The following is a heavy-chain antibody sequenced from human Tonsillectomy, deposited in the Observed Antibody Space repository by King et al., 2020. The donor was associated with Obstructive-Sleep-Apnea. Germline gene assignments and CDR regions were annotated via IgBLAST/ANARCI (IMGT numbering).Heavy chain of an antibody. CDR1: GFTFSSYS. J-gene: IGHJ4*02. D-gene: IGHD3-10*01. CDR2: ISSSSSTI. Sequence: QLVQSGGGLVQPGGSLRLSCAASGFTFSSYSMNWVRQAPGKGLEWVSYISSSSSTIYYADSVKGRFTISRDNAKNSLYLQMNRLRAEDTAVYYCARGGDQLLWFGELFGYWGQGTLVTVSS. CDR3: ARGGDQLLWFGELFGY. V-gene: IGHV3-48*01.